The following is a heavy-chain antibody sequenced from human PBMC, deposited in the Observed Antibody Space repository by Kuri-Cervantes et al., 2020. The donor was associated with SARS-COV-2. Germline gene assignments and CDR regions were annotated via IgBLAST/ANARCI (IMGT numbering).Heavy chain of an antibody. CDR3: AREGDLTGLFDY. J-gene: IGHJ4*02. CDR2: IRNDGGNK. D-gene: IGHD3-16*01. V-gene: IGHV3-30*02. Sequence: GGSLRLSCEASGFDFDDYGMSWVRQVPGKGLEWAAFIRNDGGNKYYVDSVKGRFTISRDNSKNTLYLQMNSLRAEDTAVYYCAREGDLTGLFDYWGQGALVTVSS. CDR1: GFDFDDYG.